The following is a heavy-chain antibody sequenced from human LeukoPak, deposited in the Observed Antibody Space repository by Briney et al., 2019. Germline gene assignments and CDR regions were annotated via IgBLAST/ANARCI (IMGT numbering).Heavy chain of an antibody. CDR3: ARDTAMVKDY. D-gene: IGHD5-18*01. J-gene: IGHJ4*02. CDR1: GGSIKSNNW. V-gene: IGHV4-4*02. Sequence: PSGTLSLTCAVSGGSIKSNNWWSWVRQPPGKGLEWIGEIYHSGSTNYNPSLESRVTVSVDKSKNQFSLDLSSVTAADTAVYYCARDTAMVKDYWGQGTLVTVSS. CDR2: IYHSGST.